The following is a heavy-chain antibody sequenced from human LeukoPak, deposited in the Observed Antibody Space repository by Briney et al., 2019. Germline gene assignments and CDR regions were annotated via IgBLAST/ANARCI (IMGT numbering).Heavy chain of an antibody. V-gene: IGHV1-8*01. CDR2: MNPNSGNT. CDR3: ARTGGYCSSTSCSPFDY. D-gene: IGHD2-2*01. J-gene: IGHJ4*02. CDR1: GYTFTSYD. Sequence: ASVKVSCKASGYTFTSYDINWVRQATGQGLEWMGWMNPNSGNTGYAQKFQGRVTMTRNTSISTAYMELSSLRSEDTAVYYCARTGGYCSSTSCSPFDYWGQGTLVTVSS.